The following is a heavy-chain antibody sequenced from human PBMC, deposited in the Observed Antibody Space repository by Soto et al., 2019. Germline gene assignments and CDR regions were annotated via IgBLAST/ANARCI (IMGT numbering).Heavy chain of an antibody. D-gene: IGHD2-2*01. Sequence: SQTLSLTCVISGDSVSSNTAAWNWVRQSPSRGLEWLGRTYYRSKWYFDYALSVKSRISINPDTSTNQFSLQLSSVTPDDTAVYYCARDPSYRIGCYANWGQGAQVTVSS. CDR3: ARDPSYRIGCYAN. CDR1: GDSVSSNTAA. V-gene: IGHV6-1*01. J-gene: IGHJ4*02. CDR2: TYYRSKWYF.